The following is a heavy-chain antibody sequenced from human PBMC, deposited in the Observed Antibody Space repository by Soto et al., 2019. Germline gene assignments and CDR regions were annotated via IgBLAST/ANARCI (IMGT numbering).Heavy chain of an antibody. J-gene: IGHJ4*02. CDR1: AGTFSSYT. CDR2: IIPILGIA. Sequence: QVQLVQSGAEVKKPGSSVKVSCKASAGTFSSYTISWVRQAPGQGLERMGRIIPILGIANYAQKFQGRVTITADKSTSTAYMELSSLRSEDTAVYYCARDTWIQLWSQYYFAYWGQGTLVTVSS. V-gene: IGHV1-69*08. CDR3: ARDTWIQLWSQYYFAY. D-gene: IGHD5-18*01.